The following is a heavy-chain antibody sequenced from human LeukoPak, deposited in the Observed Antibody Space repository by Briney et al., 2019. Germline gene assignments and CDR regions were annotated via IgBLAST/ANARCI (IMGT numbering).Heavy chain of an antibody. J-gene: IGHJ3*02. V-gene: IGHV1-46*01. Sequence: AASVKVSCKASGYTFTSYYMHWVRQAPGQGLEWMGIINPSGGSTSYAQKFQGRVTMTRDTSTSTVYMELSSLRSEDTAVYYCARESGWYSSSWSRPPFDIWGQGTMVTVSS. CDR1: GYTFTSYY. D-gene: IGHD6-13*01. CDR3: ARESGWYSSSWSRPPFDI. CDR2: INPSGGST.